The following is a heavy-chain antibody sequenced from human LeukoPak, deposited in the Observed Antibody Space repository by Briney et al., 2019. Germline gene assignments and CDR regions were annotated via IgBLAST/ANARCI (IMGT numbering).Heavy chain of an antibody. D-gene: IGHD3-3*01. CDR3: AKDMLATYFGATTVENYFDY. V-gene: IGHV3-23*01. Sequence: PGGSLRLSCAASGFTFSKYAMSWVRQAPGKGLEWVSAISGSGGNTYYADSVEGRFTISRDNSKNTLYLQMNSLRAEDTAVYYCAKDMLATYFGATTVENYFDYWGQGTLVTVSS. CDR1: GFTFSKYA. CDR2: ISGSGGNT. J-gene: IGHJ4*02.